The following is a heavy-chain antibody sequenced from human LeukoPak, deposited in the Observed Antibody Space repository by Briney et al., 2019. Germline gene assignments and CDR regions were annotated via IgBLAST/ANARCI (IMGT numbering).Heavy chain of an antibody. J-gene: IGHJ4*02. V-gene: IGHV1-8*03. Sequence: ASVKVSCKASGYTFTSYDINCVRQTTGQGLEWMGWMKPNRGNTRYLQKLQGGGTITRNTSITTAYIELSSLRCEDTAVYYWESGHYEDYWGQGTLVTVSS. CDR2: MKPNRGNT. CDR3: ESGHYEDY. D-gene: IGHD4-17*01. CDR1: GYTFTSYD.